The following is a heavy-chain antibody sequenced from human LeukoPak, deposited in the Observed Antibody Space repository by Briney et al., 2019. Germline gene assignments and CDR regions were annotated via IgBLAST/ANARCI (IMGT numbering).Heavy chain of an antibody. CDR1: GGSFSGYY. CDR2: INHSGST. V-gene: IGHV4-34*01. J-gene: IGHJ5*02. D-gene: IGHD2-2*01. Sequence: PSETLSLTCAVYGGSFSGYYWSWIRQPPGKGLEWIGEINHSGSTNYNPSLKSRVTISVDTSKNQFSLKLSSVTAADTAVYYCARGRPPAASNWFDPWGQGTLVTVSS. CDR3: ARGRPPAASNWFDP.